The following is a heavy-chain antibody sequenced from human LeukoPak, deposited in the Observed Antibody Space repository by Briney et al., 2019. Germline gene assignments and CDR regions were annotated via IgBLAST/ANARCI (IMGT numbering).Heavy chain of an antibody. D-gene: IGHD4-17*01. J-gene: IGHJ4*02. CDR1: GGSFNEYY. CDR3: TRMTTGHDY. V-gene: IGHV4-34*01. Sequence: SETLSLTCAVSGGSFNEYYWSWLRQTPGKGLEWIGEINHSGYTNDSPSLTSRVTLSIDTSRKQFSLNLRSVTVADTGIYYCTRMTTGHDYWGQGTLVTVSS. CDR2: INHSGYT.